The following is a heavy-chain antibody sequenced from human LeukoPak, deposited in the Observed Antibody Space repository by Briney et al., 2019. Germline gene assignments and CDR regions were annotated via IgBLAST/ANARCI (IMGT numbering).Heavy chain of an antibody. CDR1: GFTFETYW. Sequence: GGSLRLSCEVSGFTFETYWMSWVRQAPGKGLEWVANIDEDGNEEHYVRSVKGRFTISRDNAKNLVYLQMNSLRVDDTAVYYRTRGETMDVWGKGTTVTVSS. CDR2: IDEDGNEE. J-gene: IGHJ6*03. CDR3: TRGETMDV. D-gene: IGHD5-24*01. V-gene: IGHV3-7*01.